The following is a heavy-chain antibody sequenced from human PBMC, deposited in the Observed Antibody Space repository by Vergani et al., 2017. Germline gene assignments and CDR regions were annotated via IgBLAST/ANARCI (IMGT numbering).Heavy chain of an antibody. CDR2: IYTSGST. CDR1: GGSISSGRYY. Sequence: QVQLQESGPGLVKPSQTLSLTCTVSGGSISSGRYYWSWIRQPAGKGLEWIGRIYTSGSTNYHPSLKSRVTISVDTSTNQFSLKLSSVTAADTAVYYCARDNARYGYYGDLDYWGQGTLVTVSS. J-gene: IGHJ4*02. CDR3: ARDNARYGYYGDLDY. D-gene: IGHD4-17*01. V-gene: IGHV4-61*02.